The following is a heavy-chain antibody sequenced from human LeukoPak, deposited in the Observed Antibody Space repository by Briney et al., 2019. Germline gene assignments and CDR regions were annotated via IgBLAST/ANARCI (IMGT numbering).Heavy chain of an antibody. Sequence: GGSLRLSCAASGFTFSSYGMPWVRQAPGKGLEWVAVISYDGSNKYYADSVKGRFTISRDNPKNTLYLQMNSLRAEDTAVYYCAKDAAGGDFGFDYWGQGTLVTVSS. CDR2: ISYDGSNK. CDR3: AKDAAGGDFGFDY. V-gene: IGHV3-30*18. CDR1: GFTFSSYG. J-gene: IGHJ4*02. D-gene: IGHD4-17*01.